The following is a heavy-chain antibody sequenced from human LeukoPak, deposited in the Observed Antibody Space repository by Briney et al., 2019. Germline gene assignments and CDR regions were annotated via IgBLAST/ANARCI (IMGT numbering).Heavy chain of an antibody. CDR1: GYTFTSYG. V-gene: IGHV1-18*01. D-gene: IGHD5-12*01. CDR2: ISAYNGNT. Sequence: ASVKVSCKASGYTFTSYGISWVRQAPGQGLEWMGWISAYNGNTNYAQKLQGRVTMTTDTSTSTAYMELRSLRSDDTAVYYCARVRGKHPGGYEFDYWGQGTLVTVSS. CDR3: ARVRGKHPGGYEFDY. J-gene: IGHJ4*02.